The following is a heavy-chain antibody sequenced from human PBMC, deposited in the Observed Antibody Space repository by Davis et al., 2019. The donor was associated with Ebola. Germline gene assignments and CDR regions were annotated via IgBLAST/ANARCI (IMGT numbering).Heavy chain of an antibody. CDR1: NGSISGYY. CDR2: VYDNGRT. Sequence: SETLSLTCTVSNGSISGYYWSWIRQSPGQGLEWIGCVYDNGRTKYNPSLTSRVTISIDTSKNQFSLKLTSVTAADTAIYYCARRYSGRYSYHYGMDVWGKGTTVTVSS. CDR3: ARRYSGRYSYHYGMDV. V-gene: IGHV4-59*12. D-gene: IGHD1-26*01. J-gene: IGHJ6*04.